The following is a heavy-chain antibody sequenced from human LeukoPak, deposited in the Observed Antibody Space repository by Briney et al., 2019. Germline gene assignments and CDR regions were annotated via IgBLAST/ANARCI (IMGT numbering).Heavy chain of an antibody. D-gene: IGHD1/OR15-1a*01. Sequence: GASVTVSCKASGGTFSSYVISWVRQAPGQGLEWMGGVNPIVGSVNYVQKFLGRVTITTDESTSTAYMELSSLRSEDSAMYYCATRTGAPEMGDYHYYMDLWGTGTTVTVSS. J-gene: IGHJ6*03. V-gene: IGHV1-69*05. CDR1: GGTFSSYV. CDR2: VNPIVGSV. CDR3: ATRTGAPEMGDYHYYMDL.